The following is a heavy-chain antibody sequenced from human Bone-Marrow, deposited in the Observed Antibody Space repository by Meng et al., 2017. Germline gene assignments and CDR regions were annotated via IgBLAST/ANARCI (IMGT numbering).Heavy chain of an antibody. Sequence: GQLVQWGVEVKKPGATVKVAWKASGGTFHRYAISCVRQALGQGVEWMGGIMPIFGAANYAQKFQGRVTITADESTSTAYMELRSLRSDDTAVYYCARDLGGDDWGQGTLVTVSS. J-gene: IGHJ4*02. D-gene: IGHD3-10*01. CDR3: ARDLGGDD. CDR2: IMPIFGAA. CDR1: GGTFHRYA. V-gene: IGHV1-69*01.